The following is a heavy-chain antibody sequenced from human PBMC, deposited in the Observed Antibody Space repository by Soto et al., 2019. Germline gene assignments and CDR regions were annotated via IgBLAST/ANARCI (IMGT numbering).Heavy chain of an antibody. CDR2: IYHSGST. V-gene: IGHV4-4*02. CDR3: ARSVGATSSLLGYFDY. D-gene: IGHD1-26*01. Sequence: QVQLQESGPGLVKPSGTLSLTCAVSGGSISSSNWWSWVRQPPGKGLEWIGEIYHSGSTNYNPSLKRRVTISVDKSKNQFSLKLSSVTAADTAVYYCARSVGATSSLLGYFDYWGQGTLVTVSS. J-gene: IGHJ4*02. CDR1: GGSISSSNW.